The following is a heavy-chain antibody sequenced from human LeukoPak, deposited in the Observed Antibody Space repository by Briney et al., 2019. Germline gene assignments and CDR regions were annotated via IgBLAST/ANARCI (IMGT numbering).Heavy chain of an antibody. J-gene: IGHJ6*03. D-gene: IGHD3-10*01. V-gene: IGHV4-4*07. CDR2: IYTSGST. CDR1: GASISSYY. Sequence: SETLSLTCTVSGASISSYYWSWIRQPAGKGLEWIGRIYTSGSTNYNPSPKSRVTMSVDTSKNQYSLKLSSVTAADTAVYYCARGGITMVRGVPYYYYYMDGWGKGTTVTISS. CDR3: ARGGITMVRGVPYYYYYMDG.